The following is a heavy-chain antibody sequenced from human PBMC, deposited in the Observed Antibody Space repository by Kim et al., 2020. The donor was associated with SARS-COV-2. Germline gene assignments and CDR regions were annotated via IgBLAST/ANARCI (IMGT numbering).Heavy chain of an antibody. Sequence: ASVKVSCKASGYTFTSYGISWVRQAPGQGLEWMGWISAYNGNTNYAQKLQGRVTMTTDTSTSTAYMELRSLRSDDTAVYYCARDLRSATSPSITIFGVDRFYGMDVWGQGTTVTVSS. J-gene: IGHJ6*02. D-gene: IGHD3-3*01. CDR2: ISAYNGNT. V-gene: IGHV1-18*04. CDR3: ARDLRSATSPSITIFGVDRFYGMDV. CDR1: GYTFTSYG.